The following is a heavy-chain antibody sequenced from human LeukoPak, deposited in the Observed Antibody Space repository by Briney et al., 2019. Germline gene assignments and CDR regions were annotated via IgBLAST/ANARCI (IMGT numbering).Heavy chain of an antibody. CDR1: GFTFSSYA. D-gene: IGHD2-15*01. V-gene: IGHV3-23*01. CDR3: AKADGRYCSGGSCPQDY. CDR2: ISGSGGST. Sequence: GGSLRLSCAASGFTFSSYAMSWVRQAPGKGLQWVSAISGSGGSTYYADSVKGRFTISRDNSKNTLYLQMNSLRAEDTAVYYCAKADGRYCSGGSCPQDYWGQGTLVTVSS. J-gene: IGHJ4*02.